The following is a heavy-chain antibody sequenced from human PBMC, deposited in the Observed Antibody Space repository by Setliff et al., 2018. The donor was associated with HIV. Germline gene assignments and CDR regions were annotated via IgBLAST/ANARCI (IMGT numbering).Heavy chain of an antibody. Sequence: GASVKVSCKASGYTFSRYYMHWVRQAPGQGLEWMGRINPNGGSRSYAQKFQGRVTMTRDTSTNTVYMELSSLRSDDTAVYYCARSPPAKHHFDYWGQGTPVTVSS. J-gene: IGHJ4*02. CDR1: GYTFSRYY. V-gene: IGHV1-46*01. CDR3: ARSPPAKHHFDY. CDR2: INPNGGSR.